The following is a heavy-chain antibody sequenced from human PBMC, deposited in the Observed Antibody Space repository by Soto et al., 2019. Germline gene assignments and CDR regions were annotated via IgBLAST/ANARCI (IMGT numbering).Heavy chain of an antibody. Sequence: PGGSLRLSCAASGFTLDDYAMHWVRQAPGKGLEWVSGISWNSGSIGYADSVKGRFTISRDNAKNSLYLQMNSLRAEDTALYYCARLGTVVATCYYGMDVWGQGTTVTVSS. V-gene: IGHV3-9*01. CDR3: ARLGTVVATCYYGMDV. CDR2: ISWNSGSI. J-gene: IGHJ6*02. D-gene: IGHD2-15*01. CDR1: GFTLDDYA.